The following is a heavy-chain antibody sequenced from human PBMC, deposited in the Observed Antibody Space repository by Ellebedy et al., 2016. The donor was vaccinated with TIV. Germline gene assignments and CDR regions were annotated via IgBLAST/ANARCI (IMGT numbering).Heavy chain of an antibody. J-gene: IGHJ4*02. D-gene: IGHD3-9*01. CDR2: TYFRSKWYH. Sequence: SETLSLXXALSGDSVSSNSAAWNWIRQSPSRGLEWLGRTYFRSKWYHDYAVSVKGRLSISPDTSKNQFSLQLNSLTPEDTAVYYCAREGPGYEYWGQGTLVTVSS. CDR1: GDSVSSNSAA. V-gene: IGHV6-1*01. CDR3: AREGPGYEY.